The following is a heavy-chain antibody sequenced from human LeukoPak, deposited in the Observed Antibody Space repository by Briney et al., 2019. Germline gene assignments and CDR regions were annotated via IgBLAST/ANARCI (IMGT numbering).Heavy chain of an antibody. Sequence: SETLSLTCTVSGGSISSGSYYWSWIRQPAGKGLEWIGRIYTSGSTNYNPSLTRRVTITVDTSKNQFSLKLSSVTAADTAVYYCARGGYYDILTDLAGGADIWGQGTMVTVSS. CDR2: IYTSGST. V-gene: IGHV4-61*02. CDR3: ARGGYYDILTDLAGGADI. CDR1: GGSISSGSYY. D-gene: IGHD3-9*01. J-gene: IGHJ3*02.